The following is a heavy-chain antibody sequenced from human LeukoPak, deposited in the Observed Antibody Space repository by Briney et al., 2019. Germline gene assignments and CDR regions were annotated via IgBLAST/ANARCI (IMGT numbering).Heavy chain of an antibody. V-gene: IGHV1-3*01. Sequence: ASVKVSCKASGYTFTSYAMHWVRQAPGQRLEWMGWINAGNGNTEYSQKFQGRVTITRDTSASTAYMELSSLGSEDTAVYYCAREYEDIVVVPAGGYYGMDVWGKGTTVTVSS. CDR2: INAGNGNT. CDR1: GYTFTSYA. D-gene: IGHD2-2*01. CDR3: AREYEDIVVVPAGGYYGMDV. J-gene: IGHJ6*04.